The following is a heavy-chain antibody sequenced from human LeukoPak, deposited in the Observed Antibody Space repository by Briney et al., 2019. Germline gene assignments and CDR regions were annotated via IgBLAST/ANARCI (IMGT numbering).Heavy chain of an antibody. J-gene: IGHJ4*02. CDR2: ISGSGDNT. Sequence: GGSLRLSCAASGFTFSNNDMSWVRQVPGKGLEWVSAISGSGDNTNYGDSVKGRFTISRDNAKNRLFLQMNSLRVEDTAIYYCARRGSDFGGFDYWGQGTLVSVPS. CDR3: ARRGSDFGGFDY. CDR1: GFTFSNND. D-gene: IGHD1-26*01. V-gene: IGHV3-23*01.